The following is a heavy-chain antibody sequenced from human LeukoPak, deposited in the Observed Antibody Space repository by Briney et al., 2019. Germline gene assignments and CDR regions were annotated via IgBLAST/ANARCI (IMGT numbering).Heavy chain of an antibody. D-gene: IGHD6-19*01. Sequence: ASVKVSCKASGGTFSSYAISWVRQAPGQGLEWMGGIIPIFGTANYAQKFQGRVTITADESTSTAYMELSSLRSEDTAVYYCARVNDIAVPLGAFEIWGQGTMVTVSS. CDR1: GGTFSSYA. CDR2: IIPIFGTA. CDR3: ARVNDIAVPLGAFEI. J-gene: IGHJ3*02. V-gene: IGHV1-69*13.